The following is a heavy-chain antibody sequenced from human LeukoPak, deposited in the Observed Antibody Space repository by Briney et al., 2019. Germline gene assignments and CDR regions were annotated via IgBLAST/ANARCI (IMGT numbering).Heavy chain of an antibody. Sequence: GGSLRLSCVASGFSFERHSMNWVRQVPGRGLEWVSATSGSSSTTFYADSVKGRFTISRDNSKNTLYLQMNSLRAEDTAVYYCAKDPSTAIRYFDWLGAFDIWGQGTMVTVSS. D-gene: IGHD3-9*01. J-gene: IGHJ3*02. CDR2: TSGSSSTT. V-gene: IGHV3-23*01. CDR3: AKDPSTAIRYFDWLGAFDI. CDR1: GFSFERHS.